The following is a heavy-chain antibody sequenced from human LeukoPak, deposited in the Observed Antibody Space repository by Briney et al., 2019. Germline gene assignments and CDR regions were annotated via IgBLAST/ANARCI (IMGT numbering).Heavy chain of an antibody. V-gene: IGHV3-48*02. J-gene: IGHJ4*02. Sequence: GGSLRLSCAASGFTFSSYTMNWVRQAPGKGLEWVSYISSTSSIIYYADSVKGRFTISRDNAKNSLHLQMNSLRDEDTAVYYCVREADYYDSSGYYYWGQGTLVTVSS. D-gene: IGHD3-22*01. CDR3: VREADYYDSSGYYY. CDR2: ISSTSSII. CDR1: GFTFSSYT.